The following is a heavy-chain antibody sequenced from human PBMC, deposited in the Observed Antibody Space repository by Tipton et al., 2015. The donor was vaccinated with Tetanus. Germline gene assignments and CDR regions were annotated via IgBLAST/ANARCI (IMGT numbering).Heavy chain of an antibody. CDR2: IYYSGST. J-gene: IGHJ6*02. V-gene: IGHV4-39*07. Sequence: TLSLTCTVSGGSISSSSYYWGWIRQPPGKGLEWIGSIYYSGSTYYNPSLKSRVTISVDTSKNQFSLKLSSVTAADTAVYYCAREFGLTTSLSGYYYYYGMDVWGQGTTVTVSS. D-gene: IGHD4-11*01. CDR1: GGSISSSSYY. CDR3: AREFGLTTSLSGYYYYYGMDV.